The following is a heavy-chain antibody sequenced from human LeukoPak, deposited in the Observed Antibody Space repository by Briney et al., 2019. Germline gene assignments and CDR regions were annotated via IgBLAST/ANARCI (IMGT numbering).Heavy chain of an antibody. J-gene: IGHJ4*02. CDR2: IKYDGSEY. V-gene: IGHV3-7*01. CDR3: ARGIDGYYDY. CDR1: GFTFSSYS. D-gene: IGHD3-22*01. Sequence: GGSLRLSCAASGFTFSSYSMNWVRQAPGKGLEWVANIKYDGSEYYYVDSVKGRFTISRDNAKSSLYLQMSSLRSEDTAVYYCARGIDGYYDYWGQGTLVTVSS.